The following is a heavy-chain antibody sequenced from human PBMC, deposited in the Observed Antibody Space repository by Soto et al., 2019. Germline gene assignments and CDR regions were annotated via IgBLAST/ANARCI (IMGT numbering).Heavy chain of an antibody. V-gene: IGHV3-33*01. CDR2: IWYDGSNK. CDR3: ARETAGYRGYYYYGMDV. Sequence: PGGSLRLSCAASGFTFSSYGMHWVRQAPGKGLEWVAVIWYDGSNKYYADSVKGRFTISRDNSKNTLYLQMNSLRAEDTAVYYCARETAGYRGYYYYGMDVWGQGTTVTVS. J-gene: IGHJ6*02. CDR1: GFTFSSYG. D-gene: IGHD2-15*01.